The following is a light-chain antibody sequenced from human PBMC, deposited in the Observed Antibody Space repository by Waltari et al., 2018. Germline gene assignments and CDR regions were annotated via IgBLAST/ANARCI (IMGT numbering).Light chain of an antibody. CDR3: QQYYAFPRT. CDR1: QAIRTY. V-gene: IGKV1-8*01. CDR2: AVS. Sequence: AIRVTQSPSSLSASTGDSVTITCRASQAIRTYLGWYQQKPGKAPKLLLYAVSILQSGVPSRFSGSGSGTDFALHIQNLQSEDFATYYCQQYYAFPRTFGQGTRVEV. J-gene: IGKJ1*01.